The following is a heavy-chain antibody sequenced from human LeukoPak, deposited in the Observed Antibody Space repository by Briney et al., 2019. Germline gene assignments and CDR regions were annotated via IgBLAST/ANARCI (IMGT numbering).Heavy chain of an antibody. CDR2: IRYDGSNK. CDR1: GFTFSSYG. CDR3: AKEAPADDYGDYGFDY. J-gene: IGHJ4*02. Sequence: GGSLRLSCAASGFTFSSYGMHWVRQAPGKGLEWVAFIRYDGSNKYYADSVKGRFTISRDNSKNTLYLQMSSLRAEDTAVYYCAKEAPADDYGDYGFDYWGQGTLVTVSS. V-gene: IGHV3-30*02. D-gene: IGHD4-17*01.